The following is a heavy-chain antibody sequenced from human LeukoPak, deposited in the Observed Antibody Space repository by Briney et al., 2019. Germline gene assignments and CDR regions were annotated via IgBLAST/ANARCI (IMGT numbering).Heavy chain of an antibody. D-gene: IGHD6-19*01. CDR2: MQYDGSDK. CDR1: GFSFNNYG. J-gene: IGHJ3*02. V-gene: IGHV3-30*02. CDR3: AKDQGYSSAWYSRDGFDM. Sequence: GGSLRLSCAASGFSFNNYGIHWVRQAPGKGLEWVTFMQYDGSDKFYADSVKGRFTISRDNSKNTVYLQMNSLRAEDTAVYYCAKDQGYSSAWYSRDGFDMWGQGTMVTVSS.